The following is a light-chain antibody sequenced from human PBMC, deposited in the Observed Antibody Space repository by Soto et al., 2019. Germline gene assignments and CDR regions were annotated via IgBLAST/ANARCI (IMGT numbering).Light chain of an antibody. CDR3: QKYGRT. CDR1: QGISNY. V-gene: IGKV1-27*01. CDR2: AAS. J-gene: IGKJ1*01. Sequence: DIQMTQSPSSLSASVGDRVTITCQASQGISNYLAWYQQKPGKVPKLLIYAASTLQSGVPSRFSGSGSGTDFTLTISSLQPEDVATYYCQKYGRTFGQGTKVEIK.